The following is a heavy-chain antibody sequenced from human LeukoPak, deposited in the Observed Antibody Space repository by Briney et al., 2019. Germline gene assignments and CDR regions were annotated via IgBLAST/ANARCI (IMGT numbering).Heavy chain of an antibody. CDR2: INWNGGST. J-gene: IGHJ6*03. CDR3: ARSSSSSGGYYYMDV. CDR1: GFTFDDYG. Sequence: PGGSLRLSCAASGFTFDDYGMSWVRQAPGKGLEWVSGINWNGGSTGYADSVKGRFTISRDNAKNSLYLQMNSLRAEDTALYYCARSSSSSGGYYYMDVWGKGTTVTVSS. V-gene: IGHV3-20*04. D-gene: IGHD6-6*01.